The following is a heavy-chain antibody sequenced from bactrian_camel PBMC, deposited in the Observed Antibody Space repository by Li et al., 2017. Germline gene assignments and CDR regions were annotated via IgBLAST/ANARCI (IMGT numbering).Heavy chain of an antibody. CDR3: ATGVYCAHELSPDEYDV. CDR2: ADRYGWT. D-gene: IGHD3*01. J-gene: IGHJ4*01. V-gene: IGHV3S55*01. CDR1: GVTYSRYR. Sequence: QLVESGGGSVEAGGSLRLSCTASGVTYSRYRIAWFCQAPGKEREGVAAADRYGWTTYADSVKGRFTISKDNAKNTLYLQMNNLQPEDTAMYFCATGVYCAHELSPDEYDVWGPGTQVTVS.